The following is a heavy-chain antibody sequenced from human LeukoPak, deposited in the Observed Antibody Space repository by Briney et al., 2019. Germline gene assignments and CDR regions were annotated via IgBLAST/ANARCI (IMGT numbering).Heavy chain of an antibody. D-gene: IGHD6-19*01. CDR2: IYYTGST. J-gene: IGHJ5*02. V-gene: IGHV4-39*01. CDR3: ARHGYSSGSLAWFDP. Sequence: SEPLSLTCTVSGGSISSSGFYWGWIRQPPGKGLEWIGSIYYTGSTYYNPSLESRVTISVDTSKNQFSLKLSSVTAADTAVYYCARHGYSSGSLAWFDPWGQGTQVTVSS. CDR1: GGSISSSGFY.